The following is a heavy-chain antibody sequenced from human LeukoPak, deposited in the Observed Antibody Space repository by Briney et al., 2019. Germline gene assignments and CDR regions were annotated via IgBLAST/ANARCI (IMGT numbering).Heavy chain of an antibody. CDR1: GGTFSSYA. V-gene: IGHV1-69*05. J-gene: IGHJ4*02. CDR3: ASHPKYYYDSSGYYAFDY. Sequence: SVKVSCKASGGTFSSYAISWVRQAPGQGLEWMGGIIPIFGTANYAQKFQGRVTITTDESTSTAYMELSSLRSEDTAVYYCASHPKYYYDSSGYYAFDYWGQGTLVTVSS. D-gene: IGHD3-22*01. CDR2: IIPIFGTA.